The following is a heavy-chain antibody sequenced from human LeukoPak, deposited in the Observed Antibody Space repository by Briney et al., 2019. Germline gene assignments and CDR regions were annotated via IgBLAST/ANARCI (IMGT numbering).Heavy chain of an antibody. CDR1: GFTFSSYA. D-gene: IGHD3-3*01. Sequence: GGSLRLSCAASGFTFSSYAMSWVRQAPGKGLEWVSAISGSGGSTYYADSVKGRFTISRDNSKNTLYLQMNSLRAEDTAVYYCAKITGYYDFWSGYSPYYFDYWGQGTLVTVSS. CDR2: ISGSGGST. CDR3: AKITGYYDFWSGYSPYYFDY. V-gene: IGHV3-23*01. J-gene: IGHJ4*02.